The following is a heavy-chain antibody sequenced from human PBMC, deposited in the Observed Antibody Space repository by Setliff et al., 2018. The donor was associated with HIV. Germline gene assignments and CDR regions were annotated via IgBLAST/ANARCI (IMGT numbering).Heavy chain of an antibody. D-gene: IGHD7-27*01. V-gene: IGHV4-39*01. CDR3: ARQAGTYWGFVYYMDV. Sequence: SETLSLTCTVSGDSVISSRFHWGWLRQPPGKGLEWIAITHSSGNSYYNPSLEGRVTIAVDMSKSQLSLNLTSVTAADSAVYYCARQAGTYWGFVYYMDVCGKGTRSPSP. CDR1: GDSVISSRFH. CDR2: THSSGNS. J-gene: IGHJ6*03.